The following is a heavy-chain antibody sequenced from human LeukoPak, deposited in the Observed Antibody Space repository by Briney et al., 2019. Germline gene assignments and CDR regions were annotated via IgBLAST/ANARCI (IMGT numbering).Heavy chain of an antibody. CDR3: AREGTSSSWSYNWFDP. D-gene: IGHD6-13*01. Sequence: PSETLSLTCTVSGGSISSYYWSWIRQPAGKGLEWIGRIYTSGSTNYNPSLKSRVTMSVDTSKNQFSLKLSSVTAADTAVYYCAREGTSSSWSYNWFDPWGQGTLVTVSS. CDR2: IYTSGST. J-gene: IGHJ5*02. V-gene: IGHV4-4*07. CDR1: GGSISSYY.